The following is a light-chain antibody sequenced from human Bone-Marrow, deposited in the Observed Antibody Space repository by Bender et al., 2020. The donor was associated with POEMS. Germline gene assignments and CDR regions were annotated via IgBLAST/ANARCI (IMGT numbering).Light chain of an antibody. CDR3: QAWDNSVVV. CDR1: IIGSES. J-gene: IGLJ2*01. V-gene: IGLV3-21*02. CDR2: DDS. Sequence: SYVLTQPPSVSVAPGQTARITCGGNIIGSESVHWYQQKPGQAPVLVVYDDSDRPSGIPERLSGSKSGNTATLTISGTQSLDEADYYCQAWDNSVVVFGGGTKLTVL.